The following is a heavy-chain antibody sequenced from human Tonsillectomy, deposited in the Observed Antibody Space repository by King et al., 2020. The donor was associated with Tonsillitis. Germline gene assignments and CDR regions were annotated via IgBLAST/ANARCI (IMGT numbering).Heavy chain of an antibody. V-gene: IGHV3-30*18. CDR3: AKAGGGNTYGSLDY. CDR2: ISYDGSNK. J-gene: IGHJ4*02. Sequence: VQLVESGGGVVQPGTSLRLSCAASGFTFSSFGMHWVCQAPGKGLEWVAVISYDGSNKYYADSVKGRFTVSRDNSKNTLYLQMNSLRAEDTAVYYCAKAGGGNTYGSLDYWGQGTLVTVSS. CDR1: GFTFSSFG. D-gene: IGHD5-18*01.